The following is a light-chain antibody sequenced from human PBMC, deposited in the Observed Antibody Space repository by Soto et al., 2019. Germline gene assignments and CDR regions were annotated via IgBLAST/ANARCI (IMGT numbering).Light chain of an antibody. V-gene: IGKV3-11*01. J-gene: IGKJ4*01. CDR2: DAS. CDR1: QNVDSKY. CDR3: QHRSNWPLT. Sequence: EILLTQSPGTLSLSPGERATLSCRASQNVDSKYLAWYQQNNGQAPRLLIYDASNRATGTPARLSGSGYGTDLTITISSIENEDFEVYYCQHRSNWPLTFGGGTKVDI.